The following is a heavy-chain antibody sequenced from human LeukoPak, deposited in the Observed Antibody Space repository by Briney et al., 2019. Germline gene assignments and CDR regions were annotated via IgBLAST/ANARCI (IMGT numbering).Heavy chain of an antibody. J-gene: IGHJ3*02. V-gene: IGHV4-34*01. Sequence: PSETLSLTCAVYGGSFSGCYWSWIRQPPGKGLEWIGEINHSRSTNYNPSLKSRVTISVDTSKNQFSLKLSSVTAADTAVYYCARRRRLLNAFDIWGQGTMDTVSS. D-gene: IGHD2-15*01. CDR1: GGSFSGCY. CDR2: INHSRST. CDR3: ARRRRLLNAFDI.